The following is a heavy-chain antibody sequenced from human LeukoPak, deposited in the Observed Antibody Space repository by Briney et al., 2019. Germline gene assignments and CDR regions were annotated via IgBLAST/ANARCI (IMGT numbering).Heavy chain of an antibody. CDR3: ARDTYDSSGRSDY. CDR2: ISSSSSYI. Sequence: GGSLRLSCAASGFTFSSYSMNWVRQAPGKGLEWVSSISSSSSYIYYADSVKGRFTISRDNAKKSLYLQMNSLRAEDTAVYYCARDTYDSSGRSDYWGQGTLVTVSS. J-gene: IGHJ4*02. V-gene: IGHV3-21*01. CDR1: GFTFSSYS. D-gene: IGHD3-22*01.